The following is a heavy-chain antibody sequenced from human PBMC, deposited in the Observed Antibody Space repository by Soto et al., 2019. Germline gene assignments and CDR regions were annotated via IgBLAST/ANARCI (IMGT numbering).Heavy chain of an antibody. CDR3: AGEGHHVVGPDASSFDY. D-gene: IGHD2-2*01. CDR2: VSDDGYTT. V-gene: IGHV3-30*03. CDR1: GFIFSTYG. Sequence: QVRLVESGGGVVQPGRSLRLSCAASGFIFSTYGMHWVRQAPGKGLQWVAVVSDDGYTTYYAESVKGRFTVSRDSSKNTLYLQMSNLRIEDTAVYCCAGEGHHVVGPDASSFDYWGQGTLVTVSS. J-gene: IGHJ4*02.